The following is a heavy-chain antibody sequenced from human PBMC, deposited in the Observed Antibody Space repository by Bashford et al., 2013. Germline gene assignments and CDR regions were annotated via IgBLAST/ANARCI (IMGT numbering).Heavy chain of an antibody. CDR3: ARIDSRYCRSPTCTAIYGFGFVRY. J-gene: IGHJ4*02. D-gene: IGHD2-2*01. CDR2: VSHSGSS. Sequence: SSETLSLTCAVYGGSFSGYYWTWIRQSPRKGFEWIGEVSHSGSSNYNPALKSRVTISVDPSKNQFSLKLTSVTAADTATYYCARIDSRYCRSPTCTAIYGFGFVRYWGQGTLVTVSS. CDR1: GGSFSGYY. V-gene: IGHV4-34*01.